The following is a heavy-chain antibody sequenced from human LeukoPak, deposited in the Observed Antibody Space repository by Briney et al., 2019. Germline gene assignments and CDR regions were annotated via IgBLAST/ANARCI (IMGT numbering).Heavy chain of an antibody. V-gene: IGHV3-20*03. CDR1: GFTFDAYG. CDR2: IIWNNGGT. D-gene: IGHD1-26*01. J-gene: IGHJ4*02. CDR3: ARGGSYPAPSDY. Sequence: PGRSLRLSYAASGFTFDAYGMSWVRQAPGKWLEWLSSIIWNNGGTVYAESMKGRFTISRDNAKNSLYLQMNSLRAEDTALYYCARGGSYPAPSDYWGQGTLVTVSS.